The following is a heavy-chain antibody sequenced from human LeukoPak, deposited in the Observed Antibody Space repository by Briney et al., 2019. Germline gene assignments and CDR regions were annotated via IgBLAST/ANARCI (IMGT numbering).Heavy chain of an antibody. V-gene: IGHV4-61*02. CDR1: GGSISSGSYY. D-gene: IGHD3-10*01. J-gene: IGHJ4*02. CDR3: ARGGPVRVRGPLDY. CDR2: IYTSGST. Sequence: SETLSLTCTVSGGSISSGSYYWSWIRQPAGKGLEWIGRIYTSGSTNYNPSLKSRITISVDTTKNHFSLKLSSVTAADTAVYYCARGGPVRVRGPLDYWGQGSLVIVSS.